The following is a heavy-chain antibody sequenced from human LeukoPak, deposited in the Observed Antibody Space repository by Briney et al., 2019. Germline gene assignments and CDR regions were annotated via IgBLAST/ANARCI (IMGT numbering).Heavy chain of an antibody. V-gene: IGHV4-31*03. J-gene: IGHJ5*02. CDR1: GASVSSGDYY. CDR2: IHYSGPT. Sequence: PSQTLSLTCTVSGASVSSGDYYWSWVRQHPGKGLEWIGYIHYSGPTYSNPSLQSRVTLSVDTSNNLLSLRLSSVTSADTAVYYCARDYIETGSCPSGACYTGGFDPWGQGTLVTVSS. D-gene: IGHD2-8*01. CDR3: ARDYIETGSCPSGACYTGGFDP.